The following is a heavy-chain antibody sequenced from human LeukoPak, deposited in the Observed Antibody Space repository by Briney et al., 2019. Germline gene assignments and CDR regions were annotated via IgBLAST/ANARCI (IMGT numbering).Heavy chain of an antibody. J-gene: IGHJ4*02. CDR1: GGSFSGYY. Sequence: SETLSLTCAVYGGSFSGYYWSWTRQPPGEGLEWIGEINHSGSTNYNPSLKSRVTISVDTSKNQFSLKLSSVTAADTAVYYCARRSYYGSGSYPYFDYWGQGTLVTVSS. D-gene: IGHD3-10*01. V-gene: IGHV4-34*01. CDR2: INHSGST. CDR3: ARRSYYGSGSYPYFDY.